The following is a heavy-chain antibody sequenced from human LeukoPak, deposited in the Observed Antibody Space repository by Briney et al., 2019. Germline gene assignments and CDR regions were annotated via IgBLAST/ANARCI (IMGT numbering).Heavy chain of an antibody. CDR2: IYYSGST. V-gene: IGHV4-59*01. CDR3: ARESHWYFDY. CDR1: GGSISSYY. Sequence: SETLSLTCTVSGGSISSYYWSWIRQPPGKGLEWIGYIYYSGSTNYNPSLKSRVTISVDTSKNQFSLKLSSVTAADTAVYYCARESHWYFDYWGQGTLVTVSS. D-gene: IGHD2-8*02. J-gene: IGHJ4*02.